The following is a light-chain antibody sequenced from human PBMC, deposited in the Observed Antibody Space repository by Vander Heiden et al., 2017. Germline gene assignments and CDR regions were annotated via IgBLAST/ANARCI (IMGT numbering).Light chain of an antibody. V-gene: IGKV3D-20*01. CDR3: QQYGSSPIT. CDR1: QSVSSSY. CDR2: DAS. Sequence: EIVLTQSPATLSLSPGERATLSCGASQSVSSSYLAWYQQKPGLAPRLLIYDASSRATGIPDIFSGSGSGTDFTLTISRLEPEDFAVYYCQQYGSSPITFGQGTRLEIK. J-gene: IGKJ5*01.